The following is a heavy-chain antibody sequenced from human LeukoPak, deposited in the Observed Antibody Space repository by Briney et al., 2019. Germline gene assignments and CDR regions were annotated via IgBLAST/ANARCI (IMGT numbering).Heavy chain of an antibody. CDR2: ISAYNGNT. Sequence: ASVKVSCKASGYTFTSYGISWVRQAPGQGLEWMGWISAYNGNTNYAQKLQGRVSMTADASTSTAYMELRSLRSDDTAVYYCARSGRGTYYYFDLWGQGTLVTVSS. V-gene: IGHV1-18*01. J-gene: IGHJ4*02. CDR1: GYTFTSYG. CDR3: ARSGRGTYYYFDL. D-gene: IGHD1-26*01.